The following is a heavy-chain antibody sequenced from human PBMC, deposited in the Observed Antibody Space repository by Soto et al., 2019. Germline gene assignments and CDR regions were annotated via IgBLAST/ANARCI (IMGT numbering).Heavy chain of an antibody. V-gene: IGHV3-7*03. Sequence: PGGSLRLSCAASGFTFSSYWMSWVRQAPGKGLEWVANIKQDGSEKYYVDSVKGRFTISRDNAKNSLYLQMNSLRAEDTAVYYCARETVGYSGYDLLRYYYYGMDVWGQGTTVTVSS. CDR1: GFTFSSYW. D-gene: IGHD5-12*01. CDR2: IKQDGSEK. J-gene: IGHJ6*02. CDR3: ARETVGYSGYDLLRYYYYGMDV.